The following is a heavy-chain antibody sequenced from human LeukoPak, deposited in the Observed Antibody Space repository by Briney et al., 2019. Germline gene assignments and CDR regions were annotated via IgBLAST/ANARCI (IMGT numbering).Heavy chain of an antibody. CDR3: AINVEGHTYVWGSYRTDY. J-gene: IGHJ4*02. Sequence: ASVKVSCKASGYTFTSYDINWVRQATGQGLEWMGWMNPNSGNTGYAQKFQGRVTMTRNTSISTAYMELSSLRSEGTAVYYCAINVEGHTYVWGSYRTDYWGQGTLVTVSS. CDR1: GYTFTSYD. CDR2: MNPNSGNT. V-gene: IGHV1-8*01. D-gene: IGHD3-16*02.